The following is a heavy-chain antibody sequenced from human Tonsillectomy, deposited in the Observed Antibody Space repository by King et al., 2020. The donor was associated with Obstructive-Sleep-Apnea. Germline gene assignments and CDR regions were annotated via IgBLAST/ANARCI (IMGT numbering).Heavy chain of an antibody. CDR3: AKPRQAVGYFDWFPDGFDI. D-gene: IGHD3-9*01. J-gene: IGHJ3*02. V-gene: IGHV3-23*04. CDR2: ICGSGGST. Sequence: EVQLVESGGGLVQPGGSLRLSCAASGFTFSSYAMNWVRQAPGKGLEWVSGICGSGGSTYYADSVKGRFTISRDNSKNTLYLQMNSLRAEETAVYYCAKPRQAVGYFDWFPDGFDIWGQGIMVTVSS. CDR1: GFTFSSYA.